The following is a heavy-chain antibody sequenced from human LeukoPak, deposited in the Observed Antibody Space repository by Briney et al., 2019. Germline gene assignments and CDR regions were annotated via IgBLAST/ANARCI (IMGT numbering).Heavy chain of an antibody. CDR2: INPNSGGT. J-gene: IGHJ4*02. D-gene: IGHD1-26*01. CDR1: GYTFTGYY. Sequence: GASVKVSCKASGYTFTGYYIHWVRQAPGQGLEWMGWINPNSGGTNYAQNFQGRVTVTRDTSISTAYMELSRLRSDDTAVYYCARALRSGSYYEVDYWGQGTLVTVSS. V-gene: IGHV1-2*02. CDR3: ARALRSGSYYEVDY.